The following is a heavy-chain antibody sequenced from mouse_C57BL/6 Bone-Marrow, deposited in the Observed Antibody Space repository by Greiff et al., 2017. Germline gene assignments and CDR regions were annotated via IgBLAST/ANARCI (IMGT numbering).Heavy chain of an antibody. CDR1: GFSLSTFGMG. CDR2: IWWDDDK. J-gene: IGHJ4*01. CDR3: ARHYYGSSYEDYAMDY. D-gene: IGHD1-1*01. V-gene: IGHV8-8*01. Sequence: QVTLKVSGPGILQPSQTLSLTCSFSGFSLSTFGMGVGWIRQPSGKGLEWLAHIWWDDDKYYNPALKSRLTISKDTSKNQVFLKIANVDTADTAXYYCARHYYGSSYEDYAMDYWGQGTSVTVSS.